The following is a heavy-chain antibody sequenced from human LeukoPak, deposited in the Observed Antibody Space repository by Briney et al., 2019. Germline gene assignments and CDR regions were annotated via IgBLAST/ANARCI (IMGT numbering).Heavy chain of an antibody. CDR3: ARQNDFRLDY. D-gene: IGHD3-3*01. CDR1: GYTFSSYW. CDR2: IYPGDSDT. V-gene: IGHV5-51*01. Sequence: GESLRISCKGSGYTFSSYWIGWVRQMPGKGLEWMGIIYPGDSDTRYSPSLQGQVTISVDTSIGTAYLQWSSPKASDTAIYYCARQNDFRLDYWGQGTLVTVSS. J-gene: IGHJ4*02.